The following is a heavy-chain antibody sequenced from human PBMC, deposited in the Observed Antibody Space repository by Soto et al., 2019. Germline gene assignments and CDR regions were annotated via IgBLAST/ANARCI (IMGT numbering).Heavy chain of an antibody. V-gene: IGHV4-59*01. J-gene: IGHJ5*02. CDR2: IYYSGST. CDR3: ARAGLFNWFDP. Sequence: SETLSLTCTVSGGSISSYYWSWIRQPPGKGLEWIGYIYYSGSTNYNPSLKSRVTISVDTSKNQFSLKLSSVTAADTAVYYCARAGLFNWFDPWGQGTLVTVS. CDR1: GGSISSYY.